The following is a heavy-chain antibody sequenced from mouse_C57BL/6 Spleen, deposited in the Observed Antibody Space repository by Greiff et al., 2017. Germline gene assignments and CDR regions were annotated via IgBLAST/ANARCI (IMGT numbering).Heavy chain of an antibody. CDR3: ARGGVVEGNFGY. CDR1: GYAFTNYL. V-gene: IGHV1-54*01. Sequence: QVQLQQSGAELVRPGTSVKVSCKASGYAFTNYLIEWVKQRPGQGLEWIGVINPGSGGTNYNEKFKGKATLTADKSSSTAYMQLSSLTSEASAVYFCARGGVVEGNFGYWGQGTTLTVSS. CDR2: INPGSGGT. D-gene: IGHD1-1*01. J-gene: IGHJ2*01.